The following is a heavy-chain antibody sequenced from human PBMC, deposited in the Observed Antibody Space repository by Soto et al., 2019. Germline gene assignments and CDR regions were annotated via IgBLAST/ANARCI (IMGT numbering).Heavy chain of an antibody. CDR3: ARGGGEFDP. CDR1: GASLSDNY. CDR2: INHSGNN. Sequence: PSETLSLTCAVYGASLSDNYCNWLRQPRGKGLEWIGEINHSGNNNYNPSLRSRVTISIDTYKNQLSLNLRSVSAADTAVYYCARGGGEFDPWGQGTQATASS. V-gene: IGHV4-34*01. J-gene: IGHJ5*02. D-gene: IGHD2-21*01.